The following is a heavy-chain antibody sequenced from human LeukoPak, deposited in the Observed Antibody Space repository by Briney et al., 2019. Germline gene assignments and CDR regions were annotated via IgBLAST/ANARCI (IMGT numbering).Heavy chain of an antibody. V-gene: IGHV4-59*08. CDR1: GGSISSYY. Sequence: PSETLSHTCTVSGGSISSYYWTWIRQPPGKGMEWIGYIYYSGSTNYNPSLKSRVTISVDTSKNQFSLKLRSLTAADTAVYYCARHVGYGNNWFDPWGQGTLVTVSS. D-gene: IGHD5-18*01. J-gene: IGHJ5*02. CDR3: ARHVGYGNNWFDP. CDR2: IYYSGST.